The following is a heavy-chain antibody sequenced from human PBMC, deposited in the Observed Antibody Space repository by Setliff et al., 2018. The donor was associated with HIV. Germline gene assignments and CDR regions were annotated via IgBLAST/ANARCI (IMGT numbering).Heavy chain of an antibody. CDR3: ARDIIARTYWYFDL. Sequence: SETLSLTCTVSGGSMSSYHWSWIRQPPGKGLEWIGYIYDSGTTNYNPSLKSRVTISVDTSKNQFSLRLNSVTAADTALYYCARDIIARTYWYFDLWGRGTLVTVSS. V-gene: IGHV4-59*12. J-gene: IGHJ2*01. CDR2: IYDSGTT. D-gene: IGHD1-1*01. CDR1: GGSMSSYH.